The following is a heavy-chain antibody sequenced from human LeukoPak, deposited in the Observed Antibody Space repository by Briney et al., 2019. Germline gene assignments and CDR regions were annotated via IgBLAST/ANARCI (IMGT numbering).Heavy chain of an antibody. Sequence: GGSLRLSCAASGFTFSSYGMHWVRQAPGKGLEWVAFIRFDGSTQYYADSVKGRFTISRDNSKNTLYLQMNSLRAEDTAMYYCARDSGNYFPDGSDIWGQGTVVTVSS. CDR1: GFTFSSYG. CDR3: ARDSGNYFPDGSDI. D-gene: IGHD1-26*01. V-gene: IGHV3-30*02. CDR2: IRFDGSTQ. J-gene: IGHJ3*02.